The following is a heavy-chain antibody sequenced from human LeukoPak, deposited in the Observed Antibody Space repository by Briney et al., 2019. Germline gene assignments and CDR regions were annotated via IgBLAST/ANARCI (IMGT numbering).Heavy chain of an antibody. J-gene: IGHJ4*02. CDR2: IYYSGST. Sequence: SETLSLTCTVSGGSISSYYWSWIRQPPGKGLEWIGYIYYSGSTNYNPSLKSRVTISVDTSKNQFSLKLSSVTAADTAVYYCATGPYSGSYGLPFDYWGQGTLVTVSS. CDR3: ATGPYSGSYGLPFDY. V-gene: IGHV4-59*01. D-gene: IGHD1-26*01. CDR1: GGSISSYY.